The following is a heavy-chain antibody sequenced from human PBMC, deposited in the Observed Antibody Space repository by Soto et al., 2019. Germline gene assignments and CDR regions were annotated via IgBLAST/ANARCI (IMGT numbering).Heavy chain of an antibody. CDR2: IKQDGSEK. CDR3: AREVTRGGPPRPGDSSGWFAGGYYFDY. D-gene: IGHD6-19*01. V-gene: IGHV3-7*01. Sequence: EVQLVESGGGLVQPGGSLRLSCAASGFTFSSYWMSWVRQAPGKGLEWVANIKQDGSEKYYVDSVKGRFTISRDNAKNSLYRQMNSLRAEDTAVYDCAREVTRGGPPRPGDSSGWFAGGYYFDYWGQGTLVTVSS. J-gene: IGHJ4*02. CDR1: GFTFSSYW.